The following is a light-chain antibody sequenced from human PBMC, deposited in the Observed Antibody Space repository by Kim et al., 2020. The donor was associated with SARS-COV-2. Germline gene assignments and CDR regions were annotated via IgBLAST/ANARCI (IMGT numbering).Light chain of an antibody. J-gene: IGLJ2*01. Sequence: VSVAPGKTARITCGGNNIGSKSVPWYQRKPGQAPVLVIYYDSDRPSGIPERFSGSNSGNTATLTISRVEAGDEADYYCQVWDIDVVFGGGTQLTVL. CDR1: NIGSKS. CDR2: YDS. CDR3: QVWDIDVV. V-gene: IGLV3-21*04.